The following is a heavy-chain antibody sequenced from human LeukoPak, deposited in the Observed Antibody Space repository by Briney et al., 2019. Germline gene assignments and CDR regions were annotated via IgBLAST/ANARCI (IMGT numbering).Heavy chain of an antibody. V-gene: IGHV4-59*11. Sequence: SETLSLTCTVSGGSISSHYWSWIRQPPGKGLEWIGYIYYSGSTNYNPSLKSRVTISVDTSKNQFSLKLSSVTAADTAVYHCARDLSGSYVFLFDPWGQGTLVTVSS. CDR2: IYYSGST. CDR1: GGSISSHY. J-gene: IGHJ5*02. CDR3: ARDLSGSYVFLFDP. D-gene: IGHD1-26*01.